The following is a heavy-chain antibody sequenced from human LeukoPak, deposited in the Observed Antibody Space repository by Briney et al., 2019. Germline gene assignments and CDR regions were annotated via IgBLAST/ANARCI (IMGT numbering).Heavy chain of an antibody. CDR3: ARGRYSGSYSGHFDY. V-gene: IGHV1-46*01. Sequence: ASVKVSCKASGYTFTSYYIHWVRQAHGQGLEWMGVINPGGGSTSYAQKFQGRVTMTRDTSTSTVYMELSSLRSEDTAVYYCARGRYSGSYSGHFDYWGQGTLVTVSS. CDR1: GYTFTSYY. J-gene: IGHJ4*02. CDR2: INPGGGST. D-gene: IGHD1-26*01.